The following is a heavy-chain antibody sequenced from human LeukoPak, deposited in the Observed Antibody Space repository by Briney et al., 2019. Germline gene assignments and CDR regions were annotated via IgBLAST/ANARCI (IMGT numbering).Heavy chain of an antibody. J-gene: IGHJ4*02. V-gene: IGHV1-46*01. D-gene: IGHD3/OR15-3a*01. CDR3: ARANGRGTGYPFYYFAY. Sequence: ASVKVSCKASGYTFTSYYMHWVRQAPGQGLEGMGIIDPSGGSTSYAQKFQGRVTMTRDTPTSTVYMELSSLRSEDTAVYYCARANGRGTGYPFYYFAYWGQGALVTVSS. CDR2: IDPSGGST. CDR1: GYTFTSYY.